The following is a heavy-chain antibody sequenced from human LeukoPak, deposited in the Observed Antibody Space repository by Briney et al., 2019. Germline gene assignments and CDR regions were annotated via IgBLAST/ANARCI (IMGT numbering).Heavy chain of an antibody. J-gene: IGHJ4*02. CDR1: GGTFSSYA. CDR3: ARDRDAIAIDY. V-gene: IGHV1-46*01. Sequence: ASVKVSCKASGGTFSSYAISWVRQAPGEGLEWMGIINPSGGSTSYAQKFQGRVTMTRDMSTSTVYMELSRLRSDDTAVYYCARDRDAIAIDYWGQGTLVTVSS. D-gene: IGHD2-21*01. CDR2: INPSGGST.